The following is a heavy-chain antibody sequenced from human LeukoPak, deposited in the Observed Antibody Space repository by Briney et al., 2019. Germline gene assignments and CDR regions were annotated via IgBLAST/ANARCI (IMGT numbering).Heavy chain of an antibody. V-gene: IGHV3-66*04. Sequence: GGSLRLSCAASGFTVSSNYMSWVRQAPGKGLEWVSVIYSGGSTYYADSVKGRFTISRDNSKNTLYLQMNSLRAEDTAVYYCARHLWFGELFDYWGQGTLVTVSS. CDR1: GFTVSSNY. CDR3: ARHLWFGELFDY. J-gene: IGHJ4*02. CDR2: IYSGGST. D-gene: IGHD3-10*01.